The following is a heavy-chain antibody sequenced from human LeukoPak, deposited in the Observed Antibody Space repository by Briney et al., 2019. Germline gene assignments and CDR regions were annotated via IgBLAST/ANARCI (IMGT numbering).Heavy chain of an antibody. CDR2: IIPILSIA. CDR3: AAPSGSYYNVSY. J-gene: IGHJ4*02. V-gene: IGHV1-69*04. CDR1: GGTFSSYA. D-gene: IGHD3-10*01. Sequence: SVKVSCKASGGTFSSYAISWVRQAPGQGLEWMGRIIPILSIANYAQKFQGRVTITADKSTSTAYMELSSLRSEDTAVYYCAAPSGSYYNVSYWGQGTLVTVSS.